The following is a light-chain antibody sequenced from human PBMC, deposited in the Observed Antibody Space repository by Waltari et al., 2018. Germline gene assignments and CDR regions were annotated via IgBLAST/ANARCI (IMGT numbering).Light chain of an antibody. J-gene: IGLJ2*01. CDR2: YDS. V-gene: IGLV3-21*01. CDR3: QVWDSYGDHLVV. Sequence: SFVLTQPPPVSVAPGQTASINFGGNDIGSKIVSWYQQKPVQAPLLVIYYDSDRPSGIPERFSGSNSGNTATLTISRVEAGDEADYYCQVWDSYGDHLVVFGGGTNLSVV. CDR1: DIGSKI.